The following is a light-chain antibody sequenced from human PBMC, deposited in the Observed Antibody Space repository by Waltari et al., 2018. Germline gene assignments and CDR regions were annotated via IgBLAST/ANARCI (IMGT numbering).Light chain of an antibody. J-gene: IGKJ3*01. CDR2: VAS. CDR1: QIISTY. Sequence: DIQMTKSQSSLSASVGDRVTITCRASQIISTYLHWYQKKAGQAPKLLIYVASNLKRGVPSRFSGSGSGTDFTLTITSLQPEDFATYYCQQSYSPLFTFGPGTKVDIK. V-gene: IGKV1-39*01. CDR3: QQSYSPLFT.